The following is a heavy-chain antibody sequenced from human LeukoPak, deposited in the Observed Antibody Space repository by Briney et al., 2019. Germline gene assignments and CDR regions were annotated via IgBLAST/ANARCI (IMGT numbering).Heavy chain of an antibody. D-gene: IGHD2-2*01. J-gene: IGHJ6*03. CDR1: GFTFNTYN. CDR3: ARDGTISSTYGDHFYHYMDV. Sequence: GGSLRLSCAVSGFTFNTYNMHWVRQAPGKGLVWVSYISSSGVTIHYADSVKGRFTISRDNAQNSLYLQMNSLRAEDAALYYCARDGTISSTYGDHFYHYMDVWGKGTTVTVSS. CDR2: ISSSGVTI. V-gene: IGHV3-48*01.